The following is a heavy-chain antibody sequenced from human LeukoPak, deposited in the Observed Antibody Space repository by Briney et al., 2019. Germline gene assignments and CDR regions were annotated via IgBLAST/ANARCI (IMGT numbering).Heavy chain of an antibody. CDR3: ARNIITNNWFDP. J-gene: IGHJ5*02. Sequence: ASVKVSCKASGYTFTSYYMHWVRQAPGQGLEWMGGIIPIFGTANYAQKFQGRVTITADESTSTAYMELSSLRSEDTAVYYCARNIITNNWFDPWGQGTLVTVSS. D-gene: IGHD3-10*01. CDR2: IIPIFGTA. CDR1: GYTFTSYY. V-gene: IGHV1-69*13.